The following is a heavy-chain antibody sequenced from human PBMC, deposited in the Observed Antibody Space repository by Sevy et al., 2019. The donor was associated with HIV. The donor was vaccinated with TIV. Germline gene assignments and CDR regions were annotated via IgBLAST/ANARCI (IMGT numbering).Heavy chain of an antibody. D-gene: IGHD2-2*01. CDR2: ISYGGDNK. J-gene: IGHJ4*02. CDR1: GFTFSSYA. Sequence: GGSLRLSCAASGFTFSSYAFYWVRQAPGKGLEWVAVISYGGDNKFYADSVKGRFAVSRDNSKDTLFLQMNSLRSEDTAVYYCARLTSADTWYFDSWGQGTMVTVSS. CDR3: ARLTSADTWYFDS. V-gene: IGHV3-30*09.